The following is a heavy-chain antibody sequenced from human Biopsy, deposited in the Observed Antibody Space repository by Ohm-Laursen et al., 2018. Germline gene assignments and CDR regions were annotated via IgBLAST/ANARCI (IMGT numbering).Heavy chain of an antibody. CDR2: INAKTGDT. CDR3: TRGGYYYDSLAYYYWFDP. D-gene: IGHD3-22*01. Sequence: ASVKVSCKVSGYTFTDYYIHWVRQAPGQGLEWMGWINAKTGDTNYAQKFQGRVTMTRDTSISTAYVDLSSLRSDDTAVYYCTRGGYYYDSLAYYYWFDPWGQGTLVTVSS. V-gene: IGHV1-2*02. CDR1: GYTFTDYY. J-gene: IGHJ5*02.